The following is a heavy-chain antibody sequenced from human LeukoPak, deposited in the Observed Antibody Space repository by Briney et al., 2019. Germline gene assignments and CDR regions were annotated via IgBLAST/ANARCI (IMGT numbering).Heavy chain of an antibody. CDR2: IKSKTDGGTS. V-gene: IGHV3-15*01. CDR3: ATDPGEWEPI. CDR1: GLTFINAW. Sequence: GGSLRLSCATSGLTFINAWMSWFRQAPGKGLEWVGRIKSKTDGGTSDYAAPVQGRFTISRDDSKNTLYLQMNSLKIEDTAVYYCATDPGEWEPIWGQGTMVTVSS. J-gene: IGHJ3*02. D-gene: IGHD1-26*01.